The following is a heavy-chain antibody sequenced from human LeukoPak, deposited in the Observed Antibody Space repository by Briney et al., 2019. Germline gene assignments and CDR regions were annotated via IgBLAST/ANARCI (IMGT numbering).Heavy chain of an antibody. D-gene: IGHD6-19*01. V-gene: IGHV3-21*01. J-gene: IGHJ4*02. Sequence: GGSLRLSCAASGFTFGDTWMNWVRQAPGKGLEWVSSISSSSSYIYYADSVKGRFTISRDNAKNSLYLQMNSLRAEDTAVYYCARDILSGWYPATKDYWGQGTLVTVSS. CDR2: ISSSSSYI. CDR3: ARDILSGWYPATKDY. CDR1: GFTFGDTW.